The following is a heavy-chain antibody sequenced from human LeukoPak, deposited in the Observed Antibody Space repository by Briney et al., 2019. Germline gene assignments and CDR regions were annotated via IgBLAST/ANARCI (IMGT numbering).Heavy chain of an antibody. CDR1: GFTFSNSD. J-gene: IGHJ4*02. CDR2: IRGSGYNP. V-gene: IGHV3-23*01. CDR3: ARGGASSYYDSSGYSDY. Sequence: PGGSLRLSCTASGFTFSNSDMNWVRQAPGKGLEWVSCIRGSGYNPEYTDSVKGRFTISRDNSRNTLYLQMNSLRAEDTAVYYCARGGASSYYDSSGYSDYWGQGTLVTVSS. D-gene: IGHD3-22*01.